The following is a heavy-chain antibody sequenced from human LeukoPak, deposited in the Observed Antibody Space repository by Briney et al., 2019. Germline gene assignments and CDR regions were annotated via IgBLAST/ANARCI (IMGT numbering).Heavy chain of an antibody. CDR3: ARGRDTAMD. CDR1: GGSFSGYY. J-gene: IGHJ4*02. V-gene: IGHV4-34*01. Sequence: SETLSLTCAVYGGSFSGYYWSWIRQPPGKGLEYIGEINHSGITNYNPSLMSRVTISVDTSKNQFSLKLSSVTAADTAVYYCARGRDTAMDWGQGTQVTVSS. D-gene: IGHD5-18*01. CDR2: INHSGIT.